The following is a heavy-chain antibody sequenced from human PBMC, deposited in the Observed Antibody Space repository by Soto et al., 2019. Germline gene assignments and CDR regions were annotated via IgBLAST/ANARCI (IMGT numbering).Heavy chain of an antibody. CDR1: GFTFSSFG. CDR3: AKDRGWSSADLDY. D-gene: IGHD6-25*01. J-gene: IGHJ4*02. Sequence: QVQLVESGGGVVQPGRSLRLSCAASGFTFSSFGMHWVRQVPGKGLEWVALISYDGSKKYYADSVKGRFTISRDKSKNKLYLQMNSLRVEDTAVYYCAKDRGWSSADLDYWGQGTLVTVSS. CDR2: ISYDGSKK. V-gene: IGHV3-30*18.